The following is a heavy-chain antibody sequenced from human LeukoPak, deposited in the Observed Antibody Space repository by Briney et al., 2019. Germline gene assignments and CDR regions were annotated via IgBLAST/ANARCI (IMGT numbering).Heavy chain of an antibody. CDR2: INPNSGGT. Sequence: ASVNVSCKASGYTFTGYYMHWVRQAPGQGLAWMGWINPNSGGTNYAQKFQGRVTMTRDTSISTAYMELSRLRSDDTAVYYCAREDLYYYDSSGSEYFQHWGQGTLVTVSS. V-gene: IGHV1-2*02. CDR1: GYTFTGYY. J-gene: IGHJ1*01. CDR3: AREDLYYYDSSGSEYFQH. D-gene: IGHD3-22*01.